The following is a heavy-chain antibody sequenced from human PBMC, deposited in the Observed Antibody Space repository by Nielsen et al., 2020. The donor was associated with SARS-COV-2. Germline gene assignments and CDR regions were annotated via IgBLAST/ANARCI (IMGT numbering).Heavy chain of an antibody. CDR1: GFTFSNAW. CDR2: IKSKTDGGTT. D-gene: IGHD3-22*01. Sequence: GESLKISCAASGFTFSNAWMSWVRQAPGKGLEWVGRIKSKTDGGTTDYAAPVKGRFTISRDDSKNTLHLQMNSLKTEDTAVYYCTTFSSGFYYFDYWGQGTLVTVSS. J-gene: IGHJ4*02. CDR3: TTFSSGFYYFDY. V-gene: IGHV3-15*01.